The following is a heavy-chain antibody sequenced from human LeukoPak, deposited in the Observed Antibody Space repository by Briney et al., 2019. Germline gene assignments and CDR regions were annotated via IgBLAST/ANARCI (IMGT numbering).Heavy chain of an antibody. CDR2: IKQDGSEK. V-gene: IGHV3-7*01. Sequence: GGSLRLSCAASGFTFSSYWMSWVRQAPRKGLEWVANIKQDGSEKYYVDSVKGRFTISRDNAKNSLYLQMNSLRAEDTAVYYCASCGLLAMDAFDIWGQGTMVTVSS. J-gene: IGHJ3*02. CDR3: ASCGLLAMDAFDI. D-gene: IGHD2-2*01. CDR1: GFTFSSYW.